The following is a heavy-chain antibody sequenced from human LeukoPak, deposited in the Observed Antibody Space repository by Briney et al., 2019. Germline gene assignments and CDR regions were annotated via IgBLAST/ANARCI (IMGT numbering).Heavy chain of an antibody. CDR2: IFYSGRT. Sequence: LXLTCTVSGDSIGTSTNYWGWIRQPPXKGLEWIGSIFYSGRTYDNPSLKSRVTISVDTSKNQFSLKLTSVTAADTAVYYCARQPLRFLDLWGQGTLVTVSS. CDR1: GDSIGTSTNY. J-gene: IGHJ4*02. CDR3: ARQPLRFLDL. D-gene: IGHD3-3*01. V-gene: IGHV4-39*01.